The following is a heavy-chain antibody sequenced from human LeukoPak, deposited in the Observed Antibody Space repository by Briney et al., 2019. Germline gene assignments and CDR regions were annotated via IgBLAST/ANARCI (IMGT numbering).Heavy chain of an antibody. CDR1: GFTFSSYN. D-gene: IGHD3-22*01. J-gene: IGHJ5*02. CDR2: ITSSGSYT. Sequence: PGGSLRLSCAASGFTFSSYNMNWVRQAPGKGLEWVSSITSSGSYTFYADSVKGRFTISRDNAKNTLNLQMNSLRAEDTAVYYCARDLGQYYDTSDNWFDPWGQGTLVTVSS. V-gene: IGHV3-21*01. CDR3: ARDLGQYYDTSDNWFDP.